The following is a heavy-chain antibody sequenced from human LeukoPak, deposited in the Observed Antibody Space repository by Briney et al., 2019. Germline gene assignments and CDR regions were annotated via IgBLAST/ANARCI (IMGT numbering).Heavy chain of an antibody. CDR3: ARVLPGYCSGGSCSNSPFDY. CDR1: GYTFIDYY. Sequence: GASAKVSCKASGYTFIDYYIHWVRQAPGQGLEWMGWINPNSGGTNYAQKFQGRVTMTRDTSISTAYTELSRLRSDDTAVYYCARVLPGYCSGGSCSNSPFDYWGQGTLVTVSS. V-gene: IGHV1-2*02. J-gene: IGHJ4*02. D-gene: IGHD2-15*01. CDR2: INPNSGGT.